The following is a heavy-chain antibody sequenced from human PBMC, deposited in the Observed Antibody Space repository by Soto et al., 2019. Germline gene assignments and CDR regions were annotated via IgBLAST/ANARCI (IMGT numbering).Heavy chain of an antibody. CDR2: ISGSGGST. V-gene: IGHV3-23*01. CDR1: GFTFSSYA. J-gene: IGHJ4*02. CDR3: AKGSVVPAAIWDWDY. Sequence: RLSCAASGFTFSSYAMSWVRQAPGKGLEWVSAISGSGGSTYYADSVKGRFTISRDNSKNTLYLQMNSLRAEDTAVYYCAKGSVVPAAIWDWDYWGQGTLVTVSS. D-gene: IGHD2-2*02.